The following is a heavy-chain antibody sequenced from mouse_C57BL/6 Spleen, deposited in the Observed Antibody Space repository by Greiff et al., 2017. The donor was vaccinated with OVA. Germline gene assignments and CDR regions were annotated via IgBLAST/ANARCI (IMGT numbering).Heavy chain of an antibody. D-gene: IGHD1-1*01. CDR1: GYTFTSYW. CDR3: ARRGTTVVATYYWYCDV. CDR2: IYPSDSET. V-gene: IGHV1-61*01. J-gene: IGHJ1*03. Sequence: QVQLQQPGAELVRPGSSVKLSCKASGYTFTSYWMDWVKQRPGQGLEWIGNIYPSDSETHYNQKFKDKATLTVDKSSSTAYMQLSSLTSEDSAVYYCARRGTTVVATYYWYCDVWGTGTTVTVSS.